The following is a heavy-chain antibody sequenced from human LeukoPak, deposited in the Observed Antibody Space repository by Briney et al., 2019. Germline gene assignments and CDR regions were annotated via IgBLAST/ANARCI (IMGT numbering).Heavy chain of an antibody. J-gene: IGHJ4*02. V-gene: IGHV3-7*01. CDR2: IKYDGGEK. CDR1: GFTFSSNW. CDR3: ASRGSRYYFDY. D-gene: IGHD6-13*01. Sequence: GGSLRLSCVASGFTFSSNWMSWVRQAPGKGLEWVANIKYDGGEKYYVDSVKGRFTISRDNAQNSVYLQMNSLRAEDTAVYYCASRGSRYYFDYWGQGTLVTVSS.